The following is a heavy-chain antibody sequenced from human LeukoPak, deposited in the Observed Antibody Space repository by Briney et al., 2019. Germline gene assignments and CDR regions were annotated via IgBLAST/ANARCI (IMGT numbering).Heavy chain of an antibody. V-gene: IGHV1-8*01. J-gene: IGHJ4*02. CDR1: GYTFSSYD. CDR3: ARGGDYYDSSTFSAAINY. CDR2: MNPNSGDT. D-gene: IGHD3-22*01. Sequence: ASVKVSCNASGYTFSSYDINWVRQATGQGLEWMGWMNPNSGDTGYAQKFQGRVTMTRDTSISTAYMELSSLRSEDTAVYYCARGGDYYDSSTFSAAINYWGQGTLITVSS.